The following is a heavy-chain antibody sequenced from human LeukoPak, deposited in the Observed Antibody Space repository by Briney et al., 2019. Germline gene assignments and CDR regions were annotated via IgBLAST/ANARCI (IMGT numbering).Heavy chain of an antibody. D-gene: IGHD4-17*01. CDR2: ISRSSSTI. Sequence: GGSLRLSCATSGFTFGSYSMNWVRQAPGKGLEWVSYISRSSSTIYYADSVKGRFTISRDNAKNSLYLQMNSLRAEDTAVYYCARDVSPGDPTDAFDIWGLGTMVTVSS. CDR1: GFTFGSYS. V-gene: IGHV3-48*04. J-gene: IGHJ3*02. CDR3: ARDVSPGDPTDAFDI.